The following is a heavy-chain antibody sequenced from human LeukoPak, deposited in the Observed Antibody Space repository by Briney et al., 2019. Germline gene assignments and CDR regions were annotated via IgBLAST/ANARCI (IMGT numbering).Heavy chain of an antibody. V-gene: IGHV4-34*01. CDR1: GGSFSGYY. CDR3: ARDRYYYDSSGTRWFDP. J-gene: IGHJ5*02. D-gene: IGHD3-22*01. CDR2: INHSGGT. Sequence: SETLSLTCAVYGGSFSGYYWSWIRQPPGKGLEWIGEINHSGGTNYNPSLKSRVTISVDTSKNQFSLKLSSVTAADTAVYYCARDRYYYDSSGTRWFDPWGQGTLVTVSS.